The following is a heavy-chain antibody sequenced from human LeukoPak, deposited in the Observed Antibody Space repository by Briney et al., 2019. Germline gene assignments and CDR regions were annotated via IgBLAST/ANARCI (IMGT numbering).Heavy chain of an antibody. CDR2: IYYSGST. CDR1: GGSISSYY. J-gene: IGHJ2*01. V-gene: IGHV4-59*08. Sequence: PSETLSLTCTVSGGSISSYYWSWIRQPPGKGLEWIGYIYYSGSTNCNPSLKSRVTISVDTSKNQFSLKLSSVTAADTAVYYCARQSCSGGSCYPRPYWYFDLWGRGTLVTVSS. D-gene: IGHD2-15*01. CDR3: ARQSCSGGSCYPRPYWYFDL.